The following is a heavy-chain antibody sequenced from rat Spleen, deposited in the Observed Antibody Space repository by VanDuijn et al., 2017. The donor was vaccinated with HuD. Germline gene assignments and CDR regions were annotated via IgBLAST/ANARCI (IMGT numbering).Heavy chain of an antibody. CDR1: GFTFSNYG. J-gene: IGHJ2*01. D-gene: IGHD1-1*01. CDR2: ISYGDSSGHSST. V-gene: IGHV5-19*01. Sequence: EVQLVESGGGLVQPGRSLKLSCAASGFTFSNYGMHWIRQAPKKGLEWVATISYGDSSGHSSTYYRDSVKGRFTISRDNAKSTLSLQMNSLRSEDTATYYCTRDRPYYYSAYFDYWGQGVMVTVSS. CDR3: TRDRPYYYSAYFDY.